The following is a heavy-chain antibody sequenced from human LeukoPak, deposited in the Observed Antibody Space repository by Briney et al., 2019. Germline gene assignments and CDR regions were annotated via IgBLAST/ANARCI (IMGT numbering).Heavy chain of an antibody. Sequence: AGGSLRLSCAASGFTFSSYSMNWVRQAPGKGLEWVSSISSSSSYIYYADSVKGRFTISRDNAKNSLYLQTNSLRAEDTAVYSCARDIAAAGYFDYWGQGTLVTVSS. CDR3: ARDIAAAGYFDY. D-gene: IGHD6-13*01. J-gene: IGHJ4*02. CDR1: GFTFSSYS. V-gene: IGHV3-21*01. CDR2: ISSSSSYI.